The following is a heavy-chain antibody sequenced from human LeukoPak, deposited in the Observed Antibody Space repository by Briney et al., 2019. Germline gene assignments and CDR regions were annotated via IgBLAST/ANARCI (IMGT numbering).Heavy chain of an antibody. CDR1: GYTFTSYD. CDR2: IIPIFGTA. CDR3: ARGGYSSSWYEIDY. D-gene: IGHD6-13*01. V-gene: IGHV1-69*05. J-gene: IGHJ4*02. Sequence: SVKVSCKASGYTFTSYDISWVRQAPGQGLEWMGGIIPIFGTANYAQKFQGRVTITTDESTSTAYMELSSLRSEDTAVYYCARGGYSSSWYEIDYWGQGTLVTVSS.